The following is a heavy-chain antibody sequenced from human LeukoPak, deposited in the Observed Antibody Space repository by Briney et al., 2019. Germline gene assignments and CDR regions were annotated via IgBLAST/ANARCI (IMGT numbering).Heavy chain of an antibody. CDR2: IHTSGSS. J-gene: IGHJ4*02. D-gene: IGHD1-20*01. V-gene: IGHV4-4*07. CDR1: GGSINTYY. Sequence: PSETLSLTCTVSGGSINTYYWNWIRQPAGKGLEWIGRIHTSGSSNYNPSLKSRVTISVDTSKNQFSLKLSSVTAADTAVYYCASGLLGGITGTTTDYWGQGTLVTVSS. CDR3: ASGLLGGITGTTTDY.